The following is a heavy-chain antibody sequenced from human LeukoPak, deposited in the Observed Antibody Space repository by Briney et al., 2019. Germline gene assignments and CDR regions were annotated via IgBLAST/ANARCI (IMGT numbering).Heavy chain of an antibody. V-gene: IGHV1-2*02. CDR2: INPNSGGT. J-gene: IGHJ3*02. Sequence: ASVKVSCKASGYTFTGYYMHWVRQAPGQGLEWMGWINPNSGGTNYAQKFQGRVTMTRDTSISTAYMELSRLRSDDTAVYYCARALLAAPGAAPAFDIWGQGTMVTVSS. CDR3: ARALLAAPGAAPAFDI. CDR1: GYTFTGYY. D-gene: IGHD3-3*02.